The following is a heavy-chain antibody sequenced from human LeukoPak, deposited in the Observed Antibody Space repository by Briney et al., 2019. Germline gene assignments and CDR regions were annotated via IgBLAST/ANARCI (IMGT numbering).Heavy chain of an antibody. V-gene: IGHV3-7*01. CDR3: ASYLWGSYRCFDS. CDR1: GFTFSSYA. D-gene: IGHD3-16*02. Sequence: PGGSLRLSCAASGFTFSSYAMIWVRQPPGKGLEWVANIKQDGSEKYYVDSVKGRFTISRDNAKNSLYLQMNSLRAEDTAVYYCASYLWGSYRCFDSWGQGTLVTVSS. J-gene: IGHJ4*02. CDR2: IKQDGSEK.